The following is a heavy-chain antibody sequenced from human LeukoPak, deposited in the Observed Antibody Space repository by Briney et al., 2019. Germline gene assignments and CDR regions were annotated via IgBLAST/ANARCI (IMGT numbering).Heavy chain of an antibody. V-gene: IGHV5-51*01. CDR2: IYPGDSDT. J-gene: IGHJ5*02. Sequence: GESLKISCKGSGYSFTSYWIGWVRQMPGKGLEWMGIIYPGDSDTRYSPSFQGQVTISADKSISTAYLQWSSLKASDTAMCYCARHADHYDILTGYYREVYWFDPWGQGTLVTVSS. CDR1: GYSFTSYW. CDR3: ARHADHYDILTGYYREVYWFDP. D-gene: IGHD3-9*01.